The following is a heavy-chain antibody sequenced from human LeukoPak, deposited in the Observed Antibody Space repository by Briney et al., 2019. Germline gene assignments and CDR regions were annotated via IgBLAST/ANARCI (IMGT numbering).Heavy chain of an antibody. D-gene: IGHD5-24*01. CDR1: GGSISSYY. CDR3: ARERRDGYNFDY. Sequence: PSETLSLTCTVSGGSISSYYWSWIRQPPGKGLEWIGYIYYSGSTNYNPSLKSRVTISVDTSKNQFSLKLSSMTAADTAVYYCARERRDGYNFDYWGQGTLVTVSS. CDR2: IYYSGST. V-gene: IGHV4-59*01. J-gene: IGHJ4*02.